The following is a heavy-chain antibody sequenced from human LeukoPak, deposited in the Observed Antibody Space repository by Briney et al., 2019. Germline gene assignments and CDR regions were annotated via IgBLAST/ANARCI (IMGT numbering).Heavy chain of an antibody. CDR3: ARMSSGSYYYNWFDS. J-gene: IGHJ5*01. CDR1: GFIFDNYG. Sequence: GGSLRLSCAVSGFIFDNYGMSWVRQVPGKGLEWVSGINWNGGSTDYADSVKGRFTISRDSAKNSLYLQMSSLRVEDTALYHCARMSSGSYYYNWFDSWGQGTLVTVSS. D-gene: IGHD3-10*01. V-gene: IGHV3-20*01. CDR2: INWNGGST.